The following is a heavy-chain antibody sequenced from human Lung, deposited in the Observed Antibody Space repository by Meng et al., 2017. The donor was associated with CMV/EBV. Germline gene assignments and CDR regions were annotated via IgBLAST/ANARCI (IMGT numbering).Heavy chain of an antibody. CDR3: ARDATIFGVVDPYYYGMDV. CDR1: GGSISSSSYY. V-gene: IGHV4-39*02. J-gene: IGHJ6*02. D-gene: IGHD3-3*01. CDR2: IYYSGST. Sequence: SETLSLTCTVSGGSISSSSYYWGWIRQPPGKGLEWIGSIYYSGSTYYNPSLKSRATISVDTSKNQFSLKLSSVTAADTAVYYCARDATIFGVVDPYYYGMDVWGQGTTVTVSS.